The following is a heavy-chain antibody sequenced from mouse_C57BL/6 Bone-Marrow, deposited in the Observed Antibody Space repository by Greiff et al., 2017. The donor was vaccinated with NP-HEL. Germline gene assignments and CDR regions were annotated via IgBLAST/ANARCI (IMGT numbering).Heavy chain of an antibody. D-gene: IGHD2-3*01. CDR2: ISSGSSTI. CDR1: GFTFSDYG. V-gene: IGHV5-17*01. CDR3: AKIYDGYSSWFAY. J-gene: IGHJ3*01. Sequence: EVQGVESGGGLVKPGGSLKLSCAASGFTFSDYGMHWVRQAPEKGLEWVAYISSGSSTIYYAHTVKGRFTISRDNAKNTLFLQMTSLRSEDTAMYYCAKIYDGYSSWFAYWGQGTLVTVSA.